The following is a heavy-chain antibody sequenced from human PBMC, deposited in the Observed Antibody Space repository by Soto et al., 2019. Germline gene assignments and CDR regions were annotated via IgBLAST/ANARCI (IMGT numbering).Heavy chain of an antibody. D-gene: IGHD3-22*01. J-gene: IGHJ4*02. CDR2: IYYTGST. CDR3: ARALDDSSGYYGGLGY. V-gene: IGHV4-30-4*01. Sequence: QVQLQESGPGLVKPSQTLSLTCTVSGGSISSGDYYWSWIRQPPGKGLEWIGYIYYTGSTYYNPSLKSRLTISVDTSKNQLSLQLSSVTAADTAVYYCARALDDSSGYYGGLGYWGQGTLVTVSS. CDR1: GGSISSGDYY.